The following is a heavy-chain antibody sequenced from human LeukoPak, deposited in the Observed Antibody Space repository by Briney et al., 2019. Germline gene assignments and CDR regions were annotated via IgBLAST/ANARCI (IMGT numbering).Heavy chain of an antibody. D-gene: IGHD3-16*01. CDR3: ARGGLGWTPHPGYYYYGMDV. CDR2: IYTSGST. J-gene: IGHJ6*02. V-gene: IGHV4-61*02. CDR1: GGSISSGSYY. Sequence: SQTLSLTCTVSGGSISSGSYYWSWIRQPAGKGLEWIGRIYTSGSTNYNSSLKSRVTISVDTSKNQFSLKLSSVTAADTAVYYCARGGLGWTPHPGYYYYGMDVWGQGTTVTVSS.